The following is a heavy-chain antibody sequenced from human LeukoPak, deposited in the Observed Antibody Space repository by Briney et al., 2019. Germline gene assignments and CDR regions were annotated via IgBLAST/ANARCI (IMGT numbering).Heavy chain of an antibody. J-gene: IGHJ4*02. CDR1: GGSFSGHY. D-gene: IGHD6-25*01. CDR3: ARARGTEAIDS. Sequence: SETLSLTCAVYGGSFSGHYWTWIRQPPGKGLEWIGEINHSGSTNYNPSLKSRVIVSVDTSKNQFSLKMRSVTAADTGVYYCARARGTEAIDSWGQGTLVTVSS. CDR2: INHSGST. V-gene: IGHV4-34*01.